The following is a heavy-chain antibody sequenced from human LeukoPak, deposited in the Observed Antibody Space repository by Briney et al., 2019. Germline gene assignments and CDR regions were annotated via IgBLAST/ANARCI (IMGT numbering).Heavy chain of an antibody. CDR3: ERAGPVTKDHFMDV. V-gene: IGHV3-7*01. CDR2: IYLDGSRA. Sequence: PGGSLRLSCAVSGFTFTNYWMSWARQSPGKGLEWVANIYLDGSRAYYVDSVKGRFTISRDNAKNSLFLQMNSLSAEDTAVYYCERAGPVTKDHFMDVWGKGTTVTVSS. CDR1: GFTFTNYW. D-gene: IGHD2-2*01. J-gene: IGHJ6*03.